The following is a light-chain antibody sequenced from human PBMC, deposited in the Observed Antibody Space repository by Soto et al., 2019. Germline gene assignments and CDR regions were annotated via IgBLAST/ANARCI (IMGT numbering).Light chain of an antibody. CDR3: QQYNSYPIT. CDR2: KAS. J-gene: IGKJ5*01. CDR1: QSITDW. V-gene: IGKV1-5*03. Sequence: DIQMTQSPSTLSASVGDRVTITCRASQSITDWLAWYQKKPGQAPKLLIYKASSLESEVPARFSGSGSGTEFTLTISSLQPDDFATYYCQQYNSYPITFGQGTRLEIK.